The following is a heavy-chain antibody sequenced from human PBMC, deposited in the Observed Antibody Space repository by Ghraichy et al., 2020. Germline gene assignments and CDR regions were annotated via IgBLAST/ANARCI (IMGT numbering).Heavy chain of an antibody. J-gene: IGHJ4*02. CDR3: AALYYYGSGTLTLFDY. Sequence: ASVKVSCKASGHTFISFHMYWVRQAPGQGLEWMGIIKPNDNSTNYAQKFQGRVTMTRDTSTSTFYLELSSLRSEDTAVYYCAALYYYGSGTLTLFDYWGQGTLVTFSS. V-gene: IGHV1-46*01. CDR2: IKPNDNST. CDR1: GHTFISFH. D-gene: IGHD3-10*01.